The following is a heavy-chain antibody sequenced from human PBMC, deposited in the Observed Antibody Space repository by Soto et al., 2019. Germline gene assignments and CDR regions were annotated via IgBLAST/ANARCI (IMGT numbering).Heavy chain of an antibody. CDR2: IYHSGST. CDR3: ARRVRTVTPYFDY. D-gene: IGHD4-17*01. CDR1: SGSISSSNW. J-gene: IGHJ4*02. Sequence: QVQLQESGPGLVKPSGTLSLTCAVSSGSISSSNWWSWVRQPPGKGLEWIGEIYHSGSTNYNPSLKNRVTISVDKSQNQFALKLSSVTAADTAVYYGARRVRTVTPYFDYVGQGTLVTVSS. V-gene: IGHV4-4*02.